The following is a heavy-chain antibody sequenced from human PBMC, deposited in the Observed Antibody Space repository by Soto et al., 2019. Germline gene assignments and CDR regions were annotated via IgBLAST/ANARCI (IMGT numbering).Heavy chain of an antibody. CDR1: GFTFSDYA. CDR2: VSHDGRNT. Sequence: VQLVESGGGVVQPGRSLRLSCAASGFTFSDYAMHWVRQAPGKGLEWVAVVSHDGRNTHYADSVKGRFTISRDSSKNTVSLERTSWRAEDTAVYSVAKGGRQWLVTSDFNYWGQGALVTVSS. CDR3: AKGGRQWLVTSDFNY. V-gene: IGHV3-30*18. D-gene: IGHD6-19*01. J-gene: IGHJ4*02.